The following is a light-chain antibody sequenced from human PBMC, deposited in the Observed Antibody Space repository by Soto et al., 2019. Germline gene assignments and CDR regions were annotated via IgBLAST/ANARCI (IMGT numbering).Light chain of an antibody. J-gene: IGKJ1*01. CDR3: QQYDSSPRT. Sequence: IVLTQSPGTLSLSPGERATLSCRASQSFTSRSLAWYQQKPGLAPRLLISGASNRAAGIPDRFSGSGSGTDFTLTISRLEPEDFAVYYCQQYDSSPRTFGQGTKVDI. CDR2: GAS. V-gene: IGKV3-20*01. CDR1: QSFTSRS.